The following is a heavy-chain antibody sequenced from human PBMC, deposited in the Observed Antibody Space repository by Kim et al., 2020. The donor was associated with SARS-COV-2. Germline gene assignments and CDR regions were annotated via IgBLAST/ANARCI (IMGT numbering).Heavy chain of an antibody. CDR2: ISGFGGTT. J-gene: IGHJ4*02. D-gene: IGHD3-3*01. V-gene: IGHV3-23*01. CDR3: AKDFGFGSGGYDFHPLDY. CDR1: GFTFSNYA. Sequence: GGSLRLSCAASGFTFSNYAMSWVRQVPGQGPDWVAVISGFGGTTYYADSVRGRFTISRDNSKNMVYLQMDSLRAEDTAFYYCAKDFGFGSGGYDFHPLDYWGEGTLLPVPS.